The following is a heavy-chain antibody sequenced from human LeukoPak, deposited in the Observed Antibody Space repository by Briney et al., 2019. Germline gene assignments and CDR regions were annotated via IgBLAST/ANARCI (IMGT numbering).Heavy chain of an antibody. CDR1: GYTFTVYY. Sequence: ASVPVSFPASGYTFTVYYMHWVRQAPGQGLEWMGWINPNSGGTNYAQKVQGRVTMTRNTSISTAYTELSRLRSVDTAVYYVSRGEASRYDYWGQGTVITVTA. CDR2: INPNSGGT. J-gene: IGHJ4*02. D-gene: IGHD3-9*01. V-gene: IGHV1-2*02. CDR3: SRGEASRYDY.